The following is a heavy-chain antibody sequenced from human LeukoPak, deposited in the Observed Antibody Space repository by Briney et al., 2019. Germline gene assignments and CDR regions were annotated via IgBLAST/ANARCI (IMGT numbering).Heavy chain of an antibody. J-gene: IGHJ2*01. Sequence: GGSLRLSCAASGFTFSSYDMHWVREATGKGLEWASAIGPAGDTYYPGSVKGRFTISREYANNSLYLQMKSLRAGDTAVYYCARALYYGSGSRDWYFDLWGRGTLVTVSS. CDR1: GFTFSSYD. D-gene: IGHD3-10*01. CDR3: ARALYYGSGSRDWYFDL. CDR2: IGPAGDT. V-gene: IGHV3-13*01.